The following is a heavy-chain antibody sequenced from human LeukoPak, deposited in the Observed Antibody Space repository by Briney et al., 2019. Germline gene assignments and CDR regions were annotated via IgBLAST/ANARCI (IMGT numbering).Heavy chain of an antibody. CDR2: IDDSGNT. D-gene: IGHD3-10*01. J-gene: IGHJ3*02. V-gene: IGHV4-59*01. CDR1: GGSISRYY. Sequence: SETLSLTCTVSGGSISRYYWSWIRRPPGKGLEWIGYIDDSGNTNYSPSLKSQVTISVDKSKNQFSLKLSFVTAADTAMYYCARSDYHNSGSHTVFDAFDIWGQGTRVTVSS. CDR3: ARSDYHNSGSHTVFDAFDI.